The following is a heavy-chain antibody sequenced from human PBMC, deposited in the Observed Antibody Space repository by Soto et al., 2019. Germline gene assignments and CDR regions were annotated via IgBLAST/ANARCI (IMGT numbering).Heavy chain of an antibody. CDR2: ISGSGGST. D-gene: IGHD3-22*01. J-gene: IGHJ4*02. Sequence: GGSLRLSCAASGFTFSSYAMSWVRQAPGKGLEWVSAISGSGGSTYYADSVKGRFTISRDNSKNTLYLQMNSLRAEDTAVYYCAKGPAHYYDSSGNDYFDYWGQGTLVTVSS. CDR1: GFTFSSYA. CDR3: AKGPAHYYDSSGNDYFDY. V-gene: IGHV3-23*01.